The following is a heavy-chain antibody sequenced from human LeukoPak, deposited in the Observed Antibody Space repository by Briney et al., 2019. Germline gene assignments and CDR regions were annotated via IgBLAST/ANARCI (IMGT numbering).Heavy chain of an antibody. V-gene: IGHV3-23*01. J-gene: IGHJ4*02. CDR3: AKGRALSSGWYVY. CDR2: ISGSGGST. D-gene: IGHD6-19*01. Sequence: GGSLRLSCAASGFTFSSYATSWVRQAPGKGLEWVSAISGSGGSTYYADSVKGRFTISRDNSKNTLYLQMNSLRAEDTAVYYCAKGRALSSGWYVYWGQGTLVTVSS. CDR1: GFTFSSYA.